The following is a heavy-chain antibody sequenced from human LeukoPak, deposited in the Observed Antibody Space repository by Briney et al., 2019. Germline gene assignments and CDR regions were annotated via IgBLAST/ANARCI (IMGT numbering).Heavy chain of an antibody. J-gene: IGHJ4*02. Sequence: SETLSLTCAVYGGSFSGYYWSWIRQPPGKGLEWIGEINHSGSTNYNPSLKSRVTISVDPSKNQFSLKLSSVTAADTAVYSCARGDSGSYYDSSGSISYYFDFWGQGTLVTVSS. CDR1: GGSFSGYY. D-gene: IGHD3-22*01. CDR3: ARGDSGSYYDSSGSISYYFDF. CDR2: INHSGST. V-gene: IGHV4-34*01.